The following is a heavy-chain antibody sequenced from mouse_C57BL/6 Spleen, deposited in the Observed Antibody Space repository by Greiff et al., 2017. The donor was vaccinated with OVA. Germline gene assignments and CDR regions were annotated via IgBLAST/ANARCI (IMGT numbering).Heavy chain of an antibody. D-gene: IGHD2-2*01. V-gene: IGHV1-64*01. CDR2: IHPNSGST. Sequence: QVQLQQPGAELVKPGASVKLSCKASGYTFTSYWMHWVKQRPGQGLEWIGMIHPNSGSTNYNEKFKSKATLTVDKSSSTAYMQLSSLTSEDSAVYYGARRYGYEWYFDVWGTGTTVTVSS. J-gene: IGHJ1*03. CDR3: ARRYGYEWYFDV. CDR1: GYTFTSYW.